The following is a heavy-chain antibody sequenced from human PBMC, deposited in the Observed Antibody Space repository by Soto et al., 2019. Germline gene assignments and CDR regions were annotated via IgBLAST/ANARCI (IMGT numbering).Heavy chain of an antibody. J-gene: IGHJ6*02. D-gene: IGHD2-2*01. V-gene: IGHV4-4*02. CDR2: IYHSGST. Sequence: SETLSLTCAVSGGSISSSHWWCWVRQPQGKGLEWIGEIYHSGSTNYNPSLKSRVTISVDKSKNQFSLKLSSVTAADTAVYYCARDCSSTSCYAPLRFDYYYGMDVWGQGTTVT. CDR3: ARDCSSTSCYAPLRFDYYYGMDV. CDR1: GGSISSSHW.